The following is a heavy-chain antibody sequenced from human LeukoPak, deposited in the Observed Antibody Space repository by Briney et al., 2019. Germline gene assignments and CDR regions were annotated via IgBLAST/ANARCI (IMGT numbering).Heavy chain of an antibody. CDR2: INPSGTGT. D-gene: IGHD3-22*01. Sequence: ASVKVSCKASGYTITNNYMHWVRQAPGQGLEWMGVINPSGTGTSYAQKFQGRITMSRDTSTSTVYMELSSLRSEDTAVYYCARDLRNYYDSSGYYVGVLYMDVWGKGTTVTVSS. CDR3: ARDLRNYYDSSGYYVGVLYMDV. CDR1: GYTITNNY. J-gene: IGHJ6*03. V-gene: IGHV1-46*01.